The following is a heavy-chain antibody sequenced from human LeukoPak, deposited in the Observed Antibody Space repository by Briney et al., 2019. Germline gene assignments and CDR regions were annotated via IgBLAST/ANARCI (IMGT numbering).Heavy chain of an antibody. CDR2: ISGSGDST. Sequence: PGGSLRLSCAASGFTFSSSAMSWVRQAPGRGLEWVSAISGSGDSTYYADSVKGRFTISRDNSKNTLYLQMKSLRAEDTAVYYCAKGLYSSGFPVEYWGQGTLVTVSS. V-gene: IGHV3-23*01. CDR3: AKGLYSSGFPVEY. J-gene: IGHJ4*02. CDR1: GFTFSSSA. D-gene: IGHD6-19*01.